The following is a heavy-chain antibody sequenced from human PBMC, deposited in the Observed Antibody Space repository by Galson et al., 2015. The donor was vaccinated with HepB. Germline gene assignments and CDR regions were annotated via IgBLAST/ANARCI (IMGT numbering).Heavy chain of an antibody. Sequence: SLRLSCAASGFTFSSYGMHWVRQAPGKGLEWVAVISYDGSNKYYADSVKGRFTISRDNSKNTLYLQMNSLRIEDTAVYYCAKGPDCTTTRCSSGWYLDLWGRGTLVTVPS. J-gene: IGHJ2*01. CDR2: ISYDGSNK. CDR3: AKGPDCTTTRCSSGWYLDL. V-gene: IGHV3-30*18. D-gene: IGHD2-2*01. CDR1: GFTFSSYG.